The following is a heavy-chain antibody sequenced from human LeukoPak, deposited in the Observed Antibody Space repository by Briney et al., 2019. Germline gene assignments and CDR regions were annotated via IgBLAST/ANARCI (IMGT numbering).Heavy chain of an antibody. D-gene: IGHD3-10*01. CDR3: AKDRYYGSGSYYHGIDY. Sequence: TGGSLRLSCAASGFTFSIYGMHWVRPAPGKGLEWVALISNDGNNKYSPDSVKGRFTISRDNSKNTLYLQMNSLRAEDTAVYYCAKDRYYGSGSYYHGIDYWGQGSLVTVSS. J-gene: IGHJ4*02. CDR2: ISNDGNNK. V-gene: IGHV3-30*18. CDR1: GFTFSIYG.